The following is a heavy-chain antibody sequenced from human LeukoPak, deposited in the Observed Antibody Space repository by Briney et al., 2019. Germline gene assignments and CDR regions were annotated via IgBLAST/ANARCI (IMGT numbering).Heavy chain of an antibody. V-gene: IGHV3-49*03. CDR2: IRSKAYGGAT. Sequence: GRSLRLSCTASGFTFDDYAMSWFRQAPGKGLEWGGFIRSKAYGGATEYAASVKGRFTISRDDSKSIAYLQMNSLKTEDTAVYYCTSENHLLAEEYFQHWGQGTLVTVSS. CDR3: TSENHLLAEEYFQH. CDR1: GFTFDDYA. J-gene: IGHJ1*01. D-gene: IGHD2-2*01.